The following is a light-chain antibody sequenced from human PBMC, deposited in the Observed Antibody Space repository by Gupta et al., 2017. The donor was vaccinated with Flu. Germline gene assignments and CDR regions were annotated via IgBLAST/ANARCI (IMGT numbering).Light chain of an antibody. CDR3: QQYNYWPGT. CDR1: QSVSKN. V-gene: IGKV3-15*01. CDR2: AAF. J-gene: IGKJ1*01. Sequence: GERATRYGRASQSVSKNLAWYQQKPGQAPRLLIYAAFTRATGIPARFSGSGCGTEFTLTITSLQSEDCALYYCQQYNYWPGTFGQGTKVEIK.